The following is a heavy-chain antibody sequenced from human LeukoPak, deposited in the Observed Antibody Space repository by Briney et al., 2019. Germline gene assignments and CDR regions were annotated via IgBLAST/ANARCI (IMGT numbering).Heavy chain of an antibody. CDR1: GGSISSYY. CDR2: IHYSGST. D-gene: IGHD2-15*01. J-gene: IGHJ3*02. V-gene: IGHV4-59*08. CDR3: ARSLPNDAFDI. Sequence: PSETLSLTCTVSGGSISSYYWSWIRQPPGKGLEWIGYIHYSGSTNYNPSLKSRVTISVDTSKNQFSLKLSSVTAADTAVYYCARSLPNDAFDIWGQGTMVTVSS.